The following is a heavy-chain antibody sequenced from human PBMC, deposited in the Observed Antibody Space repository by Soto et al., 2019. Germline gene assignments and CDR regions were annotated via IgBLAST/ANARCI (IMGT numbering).Heavy chain of an antibody. CDR3: ARDLRDRIAAAGTDWFDP. Sequence: SETLSLTCTVSGGSISSYYWSWIRQPPGKGLEWIGYIYYSGSTNYNPSLKSRVTISVGTSKNQFSLKLSSVTAADTAVYYCARDLRDRIAAAGTDWFDPWGQGTLVTVSS. CDR2: IYYSGST. CDR1: GGSISSYY. V-gene: IGHV4-59*01. D-gene: IGHD6-13*01. J-gene: IGHJ5*02.